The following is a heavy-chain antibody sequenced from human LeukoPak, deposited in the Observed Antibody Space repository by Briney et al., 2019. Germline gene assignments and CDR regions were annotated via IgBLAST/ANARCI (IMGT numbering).Heavy chain of an antibody. V-gene: IGHV3-74*01. Sequence: GGSLRLSCAASGITFSNYWMYWVRRVPGKGLVWVSRINTDGTTTNYADSVQGRVTVSRDNAKSTLYLQMNSLRAEDTAVYFCARDFCTVNNCFSGPGYWGQGTLVTVSS. D-gene: IGHD1-20*01. J-gene: IGHJ4*02. CDR1: GITFSNYW. CDR2: INTDGTTT. CDR3: ARDFCTVNNCFSGPGY.